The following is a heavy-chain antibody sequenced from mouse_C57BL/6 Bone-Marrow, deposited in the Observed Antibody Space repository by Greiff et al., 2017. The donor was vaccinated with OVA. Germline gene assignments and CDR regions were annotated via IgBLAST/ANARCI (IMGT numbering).Heavy chain of an antibody. CDR1: GYTFTSYW. Sequence: QVQLQQPGAELVKPGASVKLYCKASGYTFTSYWMHWVKQRPGQGLEWIGMIHPNSGSTNYNEKFKSKATLTVDKSSSTAYMQLSSLTSEDSAVYYCARSGYYGSRPYYFDYWGQGTTLTVSS. J-gene: IGHJ2*01. CDR2: IHPNSGST. D-gene: IGHD1-1*01. CDR3: ARSGYYGSRPYYFDY. V-gene: IGHV1-64*01.